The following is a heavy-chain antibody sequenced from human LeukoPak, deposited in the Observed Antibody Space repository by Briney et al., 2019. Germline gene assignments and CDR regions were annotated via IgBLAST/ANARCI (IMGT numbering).Heavy chain of an antibody. V-gene: IGHV3-73*01. CDR3: TGALLWFGELSNYYYYYGMDV. Sequence: GGSLRLSCAASGSTFSGSAMHWVRQASGKGLEWVGRIRSKANSYATAYAASVKGRFTISRDGSKNTAYLQMNSLKTEDTAVYYCTGALLWFGELSNYYYYYGMDVWGKGTTVTVSS. CDR2: IRSKANSYAT. CDR1: GSTFSGSA. D-gene: IGHD3-10*01. J-gene: IGHJ6*04.